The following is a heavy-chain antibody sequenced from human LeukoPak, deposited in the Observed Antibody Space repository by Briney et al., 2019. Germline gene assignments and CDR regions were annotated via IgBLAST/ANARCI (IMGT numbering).Heavy chain of an antibody. J-gene: IGHJ5*02. CDR3: ARTLAINWFDP. CDR2: IFYSGRN. V-gene: IGHV4-59*01. CDR1: GGSISTNY. Sequence: SETLSLTCTVSGGSISTNYWSWIRQPPGKGLEWIGNIFYSGRNNYNPSLRSRVTMSVDTSKNQFSLKLSSVTAADTAVYYCARTLAINWFDPWGQGTLVTVSS.